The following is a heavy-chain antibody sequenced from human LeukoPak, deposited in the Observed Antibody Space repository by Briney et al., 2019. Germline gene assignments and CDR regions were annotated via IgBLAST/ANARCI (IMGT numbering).Heavy chain of an antibody. D-gene: IGHD2-15*01. CDR2: IRSKAKGGTT. CDR3: TGSAGLCSWYSCYLH. V-gene: IGHV3-49*04. J-gene: IGHJ4*02. Sequence: GSLRLSCTASGFSFDDSYISWVRQAPGKGLEWVAAIRSKAKGGTTEYAASGKGRFTISRDDANSIAYLQMNNLKTEDTATYYRTGSAGLCSWYSCYLHWGQGTPVTVSS. CDR1: GFSFDDSY.